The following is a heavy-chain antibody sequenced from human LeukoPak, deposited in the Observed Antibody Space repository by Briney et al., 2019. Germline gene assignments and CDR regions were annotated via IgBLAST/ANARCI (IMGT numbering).Heavy chain of an antibody. Sequence: PRGSLRLSCAAPGFTFSSYAMSWVRQAPGKGLEWVSAISGSGGSTYYADSVKGRFTISRDNSKNTLYLQMNSLRAEDTAVYYCAKRGFYYGSGSYYTYLDYWGQGTLVTVSS. J-gene: IGHJ4*02. CDR1: GFTFSSYA. CDR2: ISGSGGST. V-gene: IGHV3-23*01. CDR3: AKRGFYYGSGSYYTYLDY. D-gene: IGHD3-10*01.